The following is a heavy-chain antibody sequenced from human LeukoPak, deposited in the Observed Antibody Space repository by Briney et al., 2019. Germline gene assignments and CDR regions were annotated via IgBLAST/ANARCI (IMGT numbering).Heavy chain of an antibody. V-gene: IGHV3-11*04. CDR2: ISSSGSTI. Sequence: PGGSLRLSCAASGFTFSDYYMSWIRQAPGKGLEWVSYISSSGSTIYYADSVKGRFTISRDNAKNSLYLQMNSLRAEDTAVYYCARIPRGYFDWLEPEHAFDIWGQGTMVTVSS. CDR1: GFTFSDYY. J-gene: IGHJ3*02. CDR3: ARIPRGYFDWLEPEHAFDI. D-gene: IGHD3-9*01.